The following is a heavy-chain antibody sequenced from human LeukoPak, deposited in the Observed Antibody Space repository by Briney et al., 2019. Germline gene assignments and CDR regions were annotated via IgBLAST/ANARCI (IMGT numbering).Heavy chain of an antibody. J-gene: IGHJ4*02. Sequence: GGSLRLSCAASGFTFSIYGMGWIRQAPGKGLEWVSSISDNGGNTYYADSVKGRFTISRDNSKNTLYLQMNSLRAEDTAVYYCARDDFWSGYRTYFDYWGQGTLVTVSS. CDR1: GFTFSIYG. V-gene: IGHV3-23*01. D-gene: IGHD3-3*01. CDR2: ISDNGGNT. CDR3: ARDDFWSGYRTYFDY.